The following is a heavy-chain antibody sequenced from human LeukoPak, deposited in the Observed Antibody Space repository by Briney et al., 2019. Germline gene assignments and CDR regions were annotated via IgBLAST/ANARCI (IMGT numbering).Heavy chain of an antibody. V-gene: IGHV4-59*01. CDR3: ARAFYDFWSGPNWFDP. Sequence: PSETLSLTCTVSGGSISSYYWSWIRQPPGKGLEWIGYIYYSGSTNYNPSLKSRVTISVDTSENQFSLKLSSVTAADTAVYYCARAFYDFWSGPNWFDPWGQGTLVTVSS. CDR2: IYYSGST. D-gene: IGHD3-3*01. J-gene: IGHJ5*02. CDR1: GGSISSYY.